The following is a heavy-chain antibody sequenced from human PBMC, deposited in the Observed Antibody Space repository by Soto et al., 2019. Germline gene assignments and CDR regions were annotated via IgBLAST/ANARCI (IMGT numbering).Heavy chain of an antibody. V-gene: IGHV3-48*01. J-gene: IGHJ5*02. D-gene: IGHD6-25*01. CDR3: ARERGSGDWFDP. CDR1: GFSFSSYS. Sequence: GGSLRLSCAASGFSFSSYSMNWVRQAPGKGLEWVSYISTSSSTIYYADSVKGRFTISRDNAKNSLYLQMNSLRAEDTAVYYCARERGSGDWFDPWGQGTLVTVSS. CDR2: ISTSSSTI.